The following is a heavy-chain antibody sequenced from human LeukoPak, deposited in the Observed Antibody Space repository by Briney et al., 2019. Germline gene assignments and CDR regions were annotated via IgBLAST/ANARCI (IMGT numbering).Heavy chain of an antibody. Sequence: SETLSLTCTVSGGSISSSSYYWGWIRQPPGKGLEWIGSIYYSGSTYYNPSLKSRVTISVDTSKNQFSLKLSSVTAADTAVYYRATSRRDGYGSWTRFDYWGQGTLVTVSS. CDR3: ATSRRDGYGSWTRFDY. V-gene: IGHV4-39*01. D-gene: IGHD5-24*01. CDR1: GGSISSSSYY. J-gene: IGHJ4*02. CDR2: IYYSGST.